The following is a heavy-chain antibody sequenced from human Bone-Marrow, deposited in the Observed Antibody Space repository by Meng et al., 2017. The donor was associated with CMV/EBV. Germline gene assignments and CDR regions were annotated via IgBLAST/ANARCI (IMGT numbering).Heavy chain of an antibody. Sequence: SETLSLTCTVSGYSISSGYYWGWIRQPPGKGLEWIGSIYHSGSTYYNPSLKSRVTISVDTSKNQFSLKLSSVTAADTAVYYCAIGPKYYFDYWGQGTLVTVSS. J-gene: IGHJ4*02. V-gene: IGHV4-38-2*02. CDR2: IYHSGST. CDR3: AIGPKYYFDY. CDR1: GYSISSGYY.